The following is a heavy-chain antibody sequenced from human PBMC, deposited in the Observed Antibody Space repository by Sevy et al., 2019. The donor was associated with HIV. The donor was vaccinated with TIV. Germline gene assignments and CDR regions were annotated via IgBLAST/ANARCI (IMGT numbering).Heavy chain of an antibody. CDR1: GFTVSSNY. V-gene: IGHV3-53*01. J-gene: IGHJ3*02. D-gene: IGHD3-22*01. Sequence: GGSLRLSCAASGFTVSSNYMSWVRQAPGKGLEWVSVIYSGGSTYYADSVKGRLTISRDNSQNTLYLQMNSLRAEDTAVYYCASPYYYDSSGQRTHAFDIWGQGTMVTVSS. CDR2: IYSGGST. CDR3: ASPYYYDSSGQRTHAFDI.